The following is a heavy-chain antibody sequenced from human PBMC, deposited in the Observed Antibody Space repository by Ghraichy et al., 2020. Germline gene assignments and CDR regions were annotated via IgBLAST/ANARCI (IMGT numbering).Heavy chain of an antibody. V-gene: IGHV4-39*01. D-gene: IGHD3-9*01. CDR2: ISYSGST. Sequence: SETLSLTCTVSGGSISSSSYYWGWIRQPPGKGLEWIGSISYSGSTYFNPSLKSRVTISVDTSKNQFSLELSSVTAADTAVYYCARHLVKLVGFDYWGQGALVTVSS. J-gene: IGHJ4*02. CDR1: GGSISSSSYY. CDR3: ARHLVKLVGFDY.